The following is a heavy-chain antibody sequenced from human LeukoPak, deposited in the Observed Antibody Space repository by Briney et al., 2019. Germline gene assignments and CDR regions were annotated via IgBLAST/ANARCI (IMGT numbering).Heavy chain of an antibody. D-gene: IGHD3-9*01. V-gene: IGHV4-39*07. J-gene: IGHJ4*02. CDR3: ARSALRYFDWLIN. Sequence: PSETLSLTCTVSGGSISCSDYYWGWIRQPPGKGLEWIGSIYYSGNTYYNSSLKSRVTISVDTSKNQFSLKLSSVTAADTAVYYCARSALRYFDWLINWGQGTLVTVSS. CDR2: IYYSGNT. CDR1: GGSISCSDYY.